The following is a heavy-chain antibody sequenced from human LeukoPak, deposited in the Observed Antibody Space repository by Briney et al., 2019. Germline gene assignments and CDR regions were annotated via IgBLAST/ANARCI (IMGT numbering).Heavy chain of an antibody. J-gene: IGHJ4*02. D-gene: IGHD3-10*01. Sequence: PSETLSLTCTVSGGSISSYYWSWIRQPPGKGLEWIGYIYYSGGTNYNPSLKSRVTISVDTSKNLFSLKLTSVTAADTAVYFCARHQMPMVRGPFDYWGQGTLVTVSS. V-gene: IGHV4-59*01. CDR2: IYYSGGT. CDR3: ARHQMPMVRGPFDY. CDR1: GGSISSYY.